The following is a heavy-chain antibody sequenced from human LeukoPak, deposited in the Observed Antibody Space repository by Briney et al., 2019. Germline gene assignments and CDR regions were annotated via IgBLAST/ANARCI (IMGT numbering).Heavy chain of an antibody. Sequence: SETLSLTCSVSGGPISSYYWSWIRQPPGKGLEWIGYIFYSGSTKYNPSLKSRVTISVDRSKSQFSLKLRSVTAADTAVYYCASRYYHDSSGYFDYWGQGTLVTVSS. V-gene: IGHV4-59*01. J-gene: IGHJ4*02. CDR3: ASRYYHDSSGYFDY. CDR1: GGPISSYY. CDR2: IFYSGST. D-gene: IGHD3-22*01.